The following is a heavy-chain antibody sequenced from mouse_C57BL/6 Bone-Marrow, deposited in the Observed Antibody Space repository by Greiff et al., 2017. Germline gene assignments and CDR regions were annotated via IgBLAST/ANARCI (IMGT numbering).Heavy chain of an antibody. V-gene: IGHV1-26*01. J-gene: IGHJ2*01. CDR1: GYTFTDYY. CDR3: ARIEWLLLDY. D-gene: IGHD2-3*01. Sequence: VQLQQSGPELVKPGASVKISCKASGYTFTDYYMNWVKQSHGKSLEWIGDINPNNGGTSYNQKFKGKATLTVDKSSSTAYMELRSLTSEDSAVYYCARIEWLLLDYWGQGTTHTVSA. CDR2: INPNNGGT.